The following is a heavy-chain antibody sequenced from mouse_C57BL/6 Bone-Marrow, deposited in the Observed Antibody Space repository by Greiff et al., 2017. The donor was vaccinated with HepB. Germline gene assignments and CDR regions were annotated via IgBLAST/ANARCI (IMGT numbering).Heavy chain of an antibody. CDR2: IYPRSGNT. J-gene: IGHJ2*01. CDR1: GYTFTSYG. Sequence: VKLMESGAELARPGASVKLSCKASGYTFTSYGISWVKQRTGQGLEWIGEIYPRSGNTYYNEKFKGKATLTADKSSSTAYMELRSLTSEDSAVYFCARGYYPRTDFDYWGQGTTLTVSS. D-gene: IGHD1-1*01. V-gene: IGHV1-81*01. CDR3: ARGYYPRTDFDY.